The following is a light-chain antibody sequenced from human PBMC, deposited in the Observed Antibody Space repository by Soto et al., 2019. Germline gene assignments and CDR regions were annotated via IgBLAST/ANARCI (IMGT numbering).Light chain of an antibody. CDR2: SNN. CDR1: SHNIGSNT. J-gene: IGLJ3*02. CDR3: AAWDDSLNGWV. Sequence: QSVLTQPPSASGTPGQRVNIFCSGSSHNIGSNTVNWYQQLPGTAPKLLIYSNNQRPSGVPDRFSGSKSGTSASLAISGLQSEDEADYYCAAWDDSLNGWVFGGGTKLTVL. V-gene: IGLV1-44*01.